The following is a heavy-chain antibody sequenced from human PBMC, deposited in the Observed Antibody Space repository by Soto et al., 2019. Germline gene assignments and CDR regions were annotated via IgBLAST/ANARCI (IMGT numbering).Heavy chain of an antibody. Sequence: PGGSLRLSCAASRFTFSNYAMSWVRQAPGKGLEWVSSISGSDDSTYYADSVKGRFTISRDNSKNTLYLQMNSLRAEDTAVYYCARDQSPYQLLSPNWFDPWGQGTLVT. D-gene: IGHD2-21*01. J-gene: IGHJ5*02. V-gene: IGHV3-23*01. CDR1: RFTFSNYA. CDR3: ARDQSPYQLLSPNWFDP. CDR2: ISGSDDST.